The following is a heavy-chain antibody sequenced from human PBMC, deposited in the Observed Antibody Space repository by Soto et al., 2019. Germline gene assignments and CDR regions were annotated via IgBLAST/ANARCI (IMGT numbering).Heavy chain of an antibody. CDR2: IYYSGST. Sequence: SETLSLTCTVSGGSISSYYWSWIRQPPGKGLEWIGYIYYSGSTNYNPSLKSRVTISVDTSKNQFSLKLSSVTAADTAVYYCASSGYTRSSLDYWGQGTLVTVSS. J-gene: IGHJ4*02. CDR1: GGSISSYY. D-gene: IGHD5-12*01. V-gene: IGHV4-59*01. CDR3: ASSGYTRSSLDY.